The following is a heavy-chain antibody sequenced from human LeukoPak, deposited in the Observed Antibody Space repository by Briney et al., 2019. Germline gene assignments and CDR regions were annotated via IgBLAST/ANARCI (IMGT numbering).Heavy chain of an antibody. J-gene: IGHJ4*02. CDR3: AKVFSDCSGGSCYWSEFDY. V-gene: IGHV3-33*06. CDR2: IWYDGSNK. D-gene: IGHD2-15*01. Sequence: GGSLRLSCAASGFTFSSYGMHWVRQAPGKGLEWVAVIWYDGSNKYYADSVKGRFTISRDNSKNTLYLQMNSLGAEDTAVYYCAKVFSDCSGGSCYWSEFDYWGQGTLVTVSS. CDR1: GFTFSSYG.